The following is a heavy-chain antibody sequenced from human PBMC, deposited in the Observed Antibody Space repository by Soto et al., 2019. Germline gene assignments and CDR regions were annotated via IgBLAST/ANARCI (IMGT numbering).Heavy chain of an antibody. CDR2: ISRRGDRT. Sequence: GGSLRLSCAASGLTFNHFAMNWVRQVPGMGLQWVSTISRRGDRTYYADSVKGRFIISRDNSKNTRYRQMNSLRDEDTAVYYCAKHGGHRMAIRPFDYWGQGTLVTVSS. V-gene: IGHV3-23*01. D-gene: IGHD3-16*01. CDR3: AKHGGHRMAIRPFDY. CDR1: GLTFNHFA. J-gene: IGHJ4*02.